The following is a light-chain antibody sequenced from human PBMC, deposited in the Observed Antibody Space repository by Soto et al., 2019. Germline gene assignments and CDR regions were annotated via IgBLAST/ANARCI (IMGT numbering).Light chain of an antibody. CDR3: SSYAGSNHLV. CDR2: EVT. J-gene: IGLJ2*01. CDR1: SSDVGGYNY. Sequence: QPVLTQPPSASGSPGQSVTISCTGTSSDVGGYNYVSWYQQHPGKAPRLVIFEVTKRPSGVPDRFSGSKSGNTASLTVSGLQAEDEADYYCSSYAGSNHLVFGGGTQLTVL. V-gene: IGLV2-8*01.